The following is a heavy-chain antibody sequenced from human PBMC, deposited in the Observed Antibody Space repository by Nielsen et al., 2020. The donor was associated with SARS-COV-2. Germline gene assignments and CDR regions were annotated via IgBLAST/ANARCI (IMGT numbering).Heavy chain of an antibody. V-gene: IGHV1-18*01. Sequence: ASVKVSCKASGYTFTSYGISWVRQAPGQGLEWMGWISAYNGNTNYAQKLQGRVTMTTDTSTSTAYMELSSLRSEDTAVYYCARNSGGLDWFDPWGQGTLVTVSS. CDR3: ARNSGGLDWFDP. CDR1: GYTFTSYG. J-gene: IGHJ5*02. D-gene: IGHD2-8*02. CDR2: ISAYNGNT.